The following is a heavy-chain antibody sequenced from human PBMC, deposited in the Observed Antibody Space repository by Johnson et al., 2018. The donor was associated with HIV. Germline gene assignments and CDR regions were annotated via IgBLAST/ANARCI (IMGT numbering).Heavy chain of an antibody. Sequence: VQLVESGGGLVKPGGSLRLSCAASGFTFINAWMTWVRQAPGKGLEWIGHIKSKTDGGTTDYAATVNGSFTISRDDSKNTLYLQMNSLKTEDTAVYYCTTMGLGSSSWRYDAFDIWGQGTMVTVSS. CDR2: IKSKTDGGTT. D-gene: IGHD6-13*01. V-gene: IGHV3-15*01. CDR3: TTMGLGSSSWRYDAFDI. J-gene: IGHJ3*02. CDR1: GFTFINAW.